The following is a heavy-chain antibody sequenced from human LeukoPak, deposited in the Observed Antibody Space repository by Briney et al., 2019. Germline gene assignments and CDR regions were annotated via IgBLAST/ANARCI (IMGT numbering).Heavy chain of an antibody. V-gene: IGHV3-30-3*01. CDR3: ARVTNSWYIYFDY. D-gene: IGHD6-13*01. J-gene: IGHJ4*02. CDR2: ISYDGSNK. CDR1: GFTFSSYP. Sequence: SGTSLRLSCAASGFTFSSYPMHWVRQAPGKGLEWVAVISYDGSNKYYTDSLKGRFTISRDNSKNTLYLQMNSLRAEDTAVYYCARVTNSWYIYFDYWGQGTLVTVSS.